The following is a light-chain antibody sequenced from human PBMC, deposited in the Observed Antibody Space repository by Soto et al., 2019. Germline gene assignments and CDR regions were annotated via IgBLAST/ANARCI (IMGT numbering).Light chain of an antibody. CDR2: EVS. CDR3: DSYTSSGTVV. V-gene: IGLV2-14*01. J-gene: IGLJ2*01. Sequence: QSALTQPASVSGSPGQSITISCTGTSSDVGGYNYVSWYQEHPGKAPKLIIYEVSNRPSGVSNRFSDSKSGNTASLTVSGLQAEDEADYYCDSYTSSGTVVFGGGTKLTVL. CDR1: SSDVGGYNY.